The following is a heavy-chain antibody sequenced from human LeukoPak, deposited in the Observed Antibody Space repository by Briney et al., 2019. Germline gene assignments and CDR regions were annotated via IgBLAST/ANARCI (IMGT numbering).Heavy chain of an antibody. Sequence: VYLGGSLRLSCAASGFTFSSYAMSWVRRAPGKGLEWVSAISGSGGSTYYADSVKGRFTISRDNSKSTLYLQMNSLRAEDTAVYYCAKDRIVGARTHHFDYWGQGTLVTVSS. J-gene: IGHJ4*02. CDR3: AKDRIVGARTHHFDY. D-gene: IGHD1-26*01. CDR2: ISGSGGST. V-gene: IGHV3-23*01. CDR1: GFTFSSYA.